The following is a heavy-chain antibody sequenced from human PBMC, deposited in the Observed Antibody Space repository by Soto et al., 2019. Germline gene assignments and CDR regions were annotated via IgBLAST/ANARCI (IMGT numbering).Heavy chain of an antibody. CDR1: GFTFSSYA. J-gene: IGHJ4*02. CDR2: ISTSGGST. CDR3: AKDVGGYSGYAFDY. Sequence: EVQLLESGGGLVQPGGSLRLSCAASGFTFSSYAMSWVRQAPGKGLEWVSVISTSGGSTYYADSVKGRFTISRDNSKNTLYLKMNSLRAEDTAVYYCAKDVGGYSGYAFDYWGQGTLVTVSS. V-gene: IGHV3-23*01. D-gene: IGHD5-12*01.